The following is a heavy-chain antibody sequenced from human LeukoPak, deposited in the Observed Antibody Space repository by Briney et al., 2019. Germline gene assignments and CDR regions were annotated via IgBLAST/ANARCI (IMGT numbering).Heavy chain of an antibody. Sequence: SQTLSLTCAISGDSVSSNNGAWNWIRQSPSRGLEWLGRTYYRSKWYNDYAGPMRGRISISADTSKNQFSLHLTSVTPEDTAVYYCARDVGTSGWYRFDYWGQGTLVTVSS. V-gene: IGHV6-1*01. D-gene: IGHD6-19*01. CDR2: TYYRSKWYN. CDR3: ARDVGTSGWYRFDY. J-gene: IGHJ4*02. CDR1: GDSVSSNNGA.